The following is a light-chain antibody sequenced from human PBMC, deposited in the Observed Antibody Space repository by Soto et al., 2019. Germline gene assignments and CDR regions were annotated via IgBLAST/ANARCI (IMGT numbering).Light chain of an antibody. V-gene: IGLV1-51*01. CDR1: SSNIGNNY. CDR2: END. CDR3: GAWDSRLSVVL. Sequence: QSVLTQPPSVSAAPGQKVTISCSGSSSNIGNNYVSWYQQLAGTAPRLFIYENDKRPSGIPDRFSGSKSGTSATLGITGLQTGDEADYYCGAWDSRLSVVLFGGGTKLTVL. J-gene: IGLJ2*01.